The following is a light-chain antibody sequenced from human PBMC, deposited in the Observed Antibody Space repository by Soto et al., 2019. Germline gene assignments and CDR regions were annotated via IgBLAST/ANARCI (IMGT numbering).Light chain of an antibody. CDR1: QSVNIY. J-gene: IGKJ1*01. V-gene: IGKV3-11*01. CDR3: QQYNSYWT. Sequence: EIVLTQSPATLSLSPGERATLSCRASQSVNIYLAWYQQKPGQAPRLLIYDASNRATGIPARFSGSGSGTDFTLTISSLEPDDFATYYCQQYNSYWTFGQGTKVEIK. CDR2: DAS.